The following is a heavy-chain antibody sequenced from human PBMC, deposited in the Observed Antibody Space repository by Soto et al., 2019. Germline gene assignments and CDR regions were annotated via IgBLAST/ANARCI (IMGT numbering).Heavy chain of an antibody. CDR3: ARARYSGYAPFDY. CDR1: GGTFSSYT. J-gene: IGHJ4*02. V-gene: IGHV1-69*02. Sequence: QVQLVQSGAEVKKPGSSVKVSCKASGGTFSSYTISWVRQAPGQGLEWMGRIIPILGIANYAQKFQGRVTITADKSTSTAYMELSSLRSEDTAVYYCARARYSGYAPFDYWGQGTLVTVSS. CDR2: IIPILGIA. D-gene: IGHD5-12*01.